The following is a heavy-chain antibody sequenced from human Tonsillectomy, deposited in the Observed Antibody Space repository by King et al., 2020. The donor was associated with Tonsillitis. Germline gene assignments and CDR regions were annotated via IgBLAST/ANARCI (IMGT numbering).Heavy chain of an antibody. J-gene: IGHJ5*02. CDR3: ARLFTTVTTDWFDP. CDR1: GGSISSSSYY. V-gene: IGHV4-39*01. D-gene: IGHD4-17*01. CDR2: IYYSGST. Sequence: QLQESGPGLVKPSETLSLTCTVSGGSISSSSYYWGWIRQPPGKGLEWIGSIYYSGSTYYNPSLKSRVTISVDTSKNQFSLKLSSVTAADTAVYYCARLFTTVTTDWFDPWGQGTLVTVSS.